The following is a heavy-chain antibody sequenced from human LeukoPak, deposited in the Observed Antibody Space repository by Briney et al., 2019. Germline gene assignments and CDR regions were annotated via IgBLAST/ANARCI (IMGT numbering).Heavy chain of an antibody. CDR3: ARAEFDY. CDR2: IKQDASDK. J-gene: IGHJ4*02. V-gene: IGHV3-7*05. Sequence: GGSLRLSCAASGFPFSTYCMSWVRQPPGEELEWGASIKQDASDKYYVYSVTGRFTISRYNAKNSLYLPMNSLRAEDTAVYYCARAEFDYWGQGTLVTVSS. CDR1: GFPFSTYC.